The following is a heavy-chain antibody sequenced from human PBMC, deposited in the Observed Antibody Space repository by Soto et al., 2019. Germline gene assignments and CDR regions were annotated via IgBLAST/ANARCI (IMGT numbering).Heavy chain of an antibody. J-gene: IGHJ6*02. V-gene: IGHV3-23*01. D-gene: IGHD4-4*01. CDR3: AKATVTTSYFYGMNV. CDR2: ITGSGSSA. CDR1: GFTFSSFA. Sequence: EVQLLESGGGLVQPGGSLRLSCAASGFTFSSFAMNWVRQAPGKGLEWVSAITGSGSSAYFADAVKGRFTISRDNSKKALYLQMNILRVEYSGVYFCAKATVTTSYFYGMNVRGQGTTVIVSS.